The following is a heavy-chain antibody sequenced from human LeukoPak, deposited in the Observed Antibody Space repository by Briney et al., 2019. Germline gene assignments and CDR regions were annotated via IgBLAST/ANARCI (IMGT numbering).Heavy chain of an antibody. D-gene: IGHD2-15*01. CDR2: IYYSGNT. Sequence: SETLSLTCTVSGGSISRDYWSVIRQPPGKGLEWIGYIYYSGNTKYNPTLKSRVTISVDTSKNQFSLKLSSVTAADTAVYYCARDRKDSSNYYGMDVWAQGTTVTVSS. V-gene: IGHV4-59*01. J-gene: IGHJ6*02. CDR3: ARDRKDSSNYYGMDV. CDR1: GGSISRDY.